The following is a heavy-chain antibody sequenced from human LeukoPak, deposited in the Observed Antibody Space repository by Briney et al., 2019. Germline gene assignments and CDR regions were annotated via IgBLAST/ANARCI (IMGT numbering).Heavy chain of an antibody. CDR2: IYYSGST. CDR1: GGSISSSSYY. J-gene: IGHJ6*03. Sequence: PSETLSLTCTVSGGSISSSSYYWGWIRQPPGKGLEWIGSIYYSGSTYYNPSLKSRVTISVDTSKNQFSLKLSSVTAADTAVYYCARHVNYCGSGGPRWYYYMDVWGKGTTVTVSS. D-gene: IGHD3-10*01. CDR3: ARHVNYCGSGGPRWYYYMDV. V-gene: IGHV4-39*01.